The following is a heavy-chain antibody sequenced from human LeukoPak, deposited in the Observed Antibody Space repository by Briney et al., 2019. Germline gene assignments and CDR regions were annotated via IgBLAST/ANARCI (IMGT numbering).Heavy chain of an antibody. Sequence: SETLSLTCAVYGGSFSGYCWSWIRQPPGKGLEWIGEINHSGSTNSNPSLKSRVTISVDTSKNQFSLKLSSVTAADTAMYYCARRLLGYCSGGSCYSGYFQHWGQGTLVTVSS. CDR2: INHSGST. V-gene: IGHV4-34*01. CDR3: ARRLLGYCSGGSCYSGYFQH. J-gene: IGHJ1*01. CDR1: GGSFSGYC. D-gene: IGHD2-15*01.